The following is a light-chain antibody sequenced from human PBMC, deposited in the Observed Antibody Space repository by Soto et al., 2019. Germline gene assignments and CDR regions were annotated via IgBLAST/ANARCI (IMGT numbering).Light chain of an antibody. V-gene: IGLV2-14*03. Sequence: QSALTQPASVSGSPGQSITFSCTGTSSDVGAYNSVSWYQQHPGEAPKLIIYDVSNRPSGVSNRFSGSKSGNTASLTISGLQAEDEADYYCSSYTSSSTFVFGTGTKLTVL. J-gene: IGLJ1*01. CDR1: SSDVGAYNS. CDR2: DVS. CDR3: SSYTSSSTFV.